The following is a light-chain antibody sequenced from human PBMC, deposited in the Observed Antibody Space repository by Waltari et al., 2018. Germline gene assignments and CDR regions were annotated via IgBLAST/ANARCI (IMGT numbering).Light chain of an antibody. CDR1: QSVLYSSNNKNY. CDR3: QQYYNTSG. CDR2: WAS. Sequence: DIVMTQSPDSLAVSLGERATINCKSSQSVLYSSNNKNYLAWYQQKPGQPPKVLIYWASARESGVPDRFSGGGSGTDVTLTLSRLQAEDLAVYYGQQYYNTSGFGQGTKVEIK. V-gene: IGKV4-1*01. J-gene: IGKJ1*01.